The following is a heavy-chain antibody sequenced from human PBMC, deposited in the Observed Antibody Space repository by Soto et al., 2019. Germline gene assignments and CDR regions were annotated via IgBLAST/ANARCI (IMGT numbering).Heavy chain of an antibody. CDR1: GYTFTSYG. CDR2: ISAYNGNT. Sequence: ASVKVSCKASGYTFTSYGISWVRQAPGQVLEWMGLISAYNGNTNYAQKLQGRVTMTTDTSTSTAYMELRSLRSDDTAVYYCARHKAARGYYYGMDVGGQGTTVNVSS. D-gene: IGHD3-10*01. CDR3: ARHKAARGYYYGMDV. J-gene: IGHJ6*02. V-gene: IGHV1-18*01.